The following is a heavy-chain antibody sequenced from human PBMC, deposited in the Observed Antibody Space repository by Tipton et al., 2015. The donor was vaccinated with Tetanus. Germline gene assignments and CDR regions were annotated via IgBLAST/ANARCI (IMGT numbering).Heavy chain of an antibody. J-gene: IGHJ4*02. V-gene: IGHV3-33*01. CDR3: AREADCSGGSCFSGDFDT. D-gene: IGHD2-15*01. Sequence: SLRLSCAASGFIFSSYGIHWVRQAPGKGLEWVAVSWYDGTDKYYADSVKGRFTISRDNSKSTLYLQMNSLRAEDTAVYYCAREADCSGGSCFSGDFDTWGQGTQVTVSS. CDR2: SWYDGTDK. CDR1: GFIFSSYG.